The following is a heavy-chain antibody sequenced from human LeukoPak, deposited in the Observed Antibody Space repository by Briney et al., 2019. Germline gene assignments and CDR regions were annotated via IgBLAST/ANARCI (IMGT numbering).Heavy chain of an antibody. Sequence: PSETLSLTCTVSGGSISSYYWSWIRHPPGKGLEWIGYIYYSGSTNYNPSLKSRVTISVDTSKNQFSLKLSSVTAADTAVYYCASSPGYSGGWYDGGFDYWGQGTLVTVSS. CDR2: IYYSGST. J-gene: IGHJ4*02. CDR3: ASSPGYSGGWYDGGFDY. V-gene: IGHV4-59*08. D-gene: IGHD6-19*01. CDR1: GGSISSYY.